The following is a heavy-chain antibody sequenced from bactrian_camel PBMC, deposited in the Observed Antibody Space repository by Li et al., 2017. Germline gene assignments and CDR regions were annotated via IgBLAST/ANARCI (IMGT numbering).Heavy chain of an antibody. CDR2: IDSSGRT. J-gene: IGHJ4*01. D-gene: IGHD8*01. V-gene: IGHV3S1*01. CDR3: AASFSLPCRLEVFAQDY. CDR1: GYTDYTYS. Sequence: HVQLVESGGGSVQAGGSLRLSCAASGYTDYTYSMAWFRQAPERRREGVSAIDSSGRTRYADSVKGRFTIAQDNAKNMIDLQMNNLKSEDTAVYYCAASFSLPCRLEVFAQDYWGQ.